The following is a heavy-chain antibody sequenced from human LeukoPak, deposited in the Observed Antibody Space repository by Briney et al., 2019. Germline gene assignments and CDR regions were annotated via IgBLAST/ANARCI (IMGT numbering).Heavy chain of an antibody. CDR2: IKQDGSEK. CDR1: GFTFSSYW. V-gene: IGHV3-7*01. Sequence: GGSLRLSCAASGFTFSSYWMSWVRQAPGKGLEGVANIKQDGSEKYYVDSVKGRFTISRDNAKNSLYLQMNSLRAEDTAVCYCARDKALRTRGAFDIWGQGTMVTVSS. D-gene: IGHD3-10*01. J-gene: IGHJ3*02. CDR3: ARDKALRTRGAFDI.